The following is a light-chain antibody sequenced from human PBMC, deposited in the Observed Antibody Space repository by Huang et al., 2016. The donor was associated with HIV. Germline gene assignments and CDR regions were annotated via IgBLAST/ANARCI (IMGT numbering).Light chain of an antibody. CDR2: GAS. CDR3: QQYGGSLYT. CDR1: QSVSTDY. V-gene: IGKV3-20*01. J-gene: IGKJ2*01. Sequence: DIVLTQSPGTLSLSPGERVTLSCRASQSVSTDYLAWYQQRPGQAPRLLIYGASSRATGSPERFSGSGSGTEFTLTISGLEPEDFAVYYCQQYGGSLYTFGQGTKLEIK.